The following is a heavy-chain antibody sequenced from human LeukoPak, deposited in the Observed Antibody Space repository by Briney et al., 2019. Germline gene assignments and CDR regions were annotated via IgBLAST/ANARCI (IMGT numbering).Heavy chain of an antibody. D-gene: IGHD6-13*01. J-gene: IGHJ5*02. CDR1: GFTFSSYE. V-gene: IGHV3-7*01. CDR2: IKQDGSEK. Sequence: GGSLRLSCAASGFTFSSYEMNWVRQAPGKGLEWVANIKQDGSEKYSVDSLKGRFTISRDNAKNSLYLQMNSVRAEDTAVYYCARDSSSWYVGIFPWSPVENWFDPWGQGTLVTVSS. CDR3: ARDSSSWYVGIFPWSPVENWFDP.